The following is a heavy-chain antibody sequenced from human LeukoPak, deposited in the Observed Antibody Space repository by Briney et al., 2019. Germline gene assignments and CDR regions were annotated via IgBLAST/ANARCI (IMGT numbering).Heavy chain of an antibody. V-gene: IGHV3-23*01. Sequence: TGGPLGLSCAASGFTFSSYAMSWVRQAPGKGLEWVSGISGSGDNTYYADSVKGRFTISRDNSKNTLYVQVNSLGTEDTAAYYRAKGSYYDSSGSFYFDYWGQGTLVTVSS. CDR3: AKGSYYDSSGSFYFDY. D-gene: IGHD3-22*01. CDR2: ISGSGDNT. CDR1: GFTFSSYA. J-gene: IGHJ4*02.